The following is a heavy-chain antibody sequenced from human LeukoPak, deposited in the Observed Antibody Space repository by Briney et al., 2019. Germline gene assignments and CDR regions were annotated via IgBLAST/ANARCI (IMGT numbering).Heavy chain of an antibody. CDR1: GFAFSSYE. Sequence: GGSLRLSCAASGFAFSSYEMNWVRQAPGKGLEWVSYISSSGSTIYYADSVKGRFTISRDNAKNSLYLQMNSLRAEDTAVYYCARGLWTFDSWGQGTLVTVSS. CDR2: ISSSGSTI. V-gene: IGHV3-48*03. CDR3: ARGLWTFDS. J-gene: IGHJ5*01. D-gene: IGHD5-18*01.